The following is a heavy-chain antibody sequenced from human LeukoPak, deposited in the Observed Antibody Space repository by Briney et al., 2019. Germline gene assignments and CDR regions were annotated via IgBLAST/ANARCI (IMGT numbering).Heavy chain of an antibody. CDR1: GYTFTSYG. D-gene: IGHD3-9*01. CDR3: ARAGYDLLTLAPDPANDY. J-gene: IGHJ4*02. CDR2: ISAYSGNT. V-gene: IGHV1-18*01. Sequence: ASVKVSCKASGYTFTSYGISWVRQAPGQGLEWMGWISAYSGNTNYAQKLQGRVTMTTDTSTSTAYMELRSLRSDDTAVYYCARAGYDLLTLAPDPANDYWGQGTLVTVSS.